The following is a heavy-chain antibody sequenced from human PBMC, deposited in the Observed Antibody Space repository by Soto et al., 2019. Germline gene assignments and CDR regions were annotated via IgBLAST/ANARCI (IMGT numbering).Heavy chain of an antibody. V-gene: IGHV1-69*02. D-gene: IGHD3-22*01. J-gene: IGHJ4*02. CDR3: ARDRLTSGYRTFDY. CDR2: IIPILGIA. CDR1: GGTFSSYT. Sequence: SVKVSCKSSGGTFSSYTISCVRQAPGQGLEWMGRIIPILGIANYAQKFQGRVTITADKSTSTAYMELSSLRSEDTAVYYCARDRLTSGYRTFDYWGQGTLVTVSS.